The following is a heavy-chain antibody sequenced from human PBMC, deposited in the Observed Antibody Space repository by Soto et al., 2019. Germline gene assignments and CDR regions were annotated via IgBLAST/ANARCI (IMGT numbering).Heavy chain of an antibody. CDR3: ARTEQLVSYYYYYMDV. D-gene: IGHD6-6*01. CDR2: MNPNSGNT. Sequence: GASVKVSCKASGYTFTSYDINWVRQATGQGLEWMGWMNPNSGNTGYAQKFQGRVTMTRNTSISTAYMELSSLRSEVTAVYYCARTEQLVSYYYYYMDVWGKGTTVTVSS. J-gene: IGHJ6*03. CDR1: GYTFTSYD. V-gene: IGHV1-8*01.